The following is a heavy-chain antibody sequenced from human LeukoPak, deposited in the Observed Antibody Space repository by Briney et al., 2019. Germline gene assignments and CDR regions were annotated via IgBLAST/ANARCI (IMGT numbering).Heavy chain of an antibody. CDR1: GFTFSRYA. D-gene: IGHD3-3*01. J-gene: IGHJ4*02. CDR3: ARDGGYDFWSGYYQDY. V-gene: IGHV3-30-3*01. Sequence: PGRSLRLSCATSGFTFSRYAMHWVRQAPGQGLEWVALISYDANIGSNKYYADSVKGRFTISRDNSKNTLYLQMNSLRAEDTAVYYCARDGGYDFWSGYYQDYWGQGTLVTVSS. CDR2: ISYDANIGSNK.